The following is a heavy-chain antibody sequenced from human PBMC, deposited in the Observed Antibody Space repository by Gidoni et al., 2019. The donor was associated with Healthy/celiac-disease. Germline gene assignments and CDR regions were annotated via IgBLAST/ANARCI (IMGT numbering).Heavy chain of an antibody. CDR2: ISSSGSTI. Sequence: QVQLVESGGGLVKHGGSLRLSCAASGFTFSDYYMSWIRQPPGKGLEWVSYISSSGSTIYYADSVKGRFTISRDNAKNSLYLQMNSLRAEDTAVYYCARDQAMYYYDSSGYRDYYYYYGMDVWGQGTTVTVSS. CDR3: ARDQAMYYYDSSGYRDYYYYYGMDV. D-gene: IGHD3-22*01. V-gene: IGHV3-11*01. J-gene: IGHJ6*02. CDR1: GFTFSDYY.